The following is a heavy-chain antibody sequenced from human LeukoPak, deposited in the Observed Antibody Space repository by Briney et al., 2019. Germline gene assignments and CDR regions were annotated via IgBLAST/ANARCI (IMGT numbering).Heavy chain of an antibody. D-gene: IGHD2-15*01. V-gene: IGHV4-4*07. Sequence: SETLSLTCTVSGGSISSYYWSWIRQPAREGLEWIGRLHTSGSTHYNPSLKSRVTISVDTSKNQFSLKLSSVTAADTAVYYCARGYCSGGSCYSYYYYNYMDVWGKGTTVTVSS. CDR3: ARGYCSGGSCYSYYYYNYMDV. CDR2: LHTSGST. J-gene: IGHJ6*03. CDR1: GGSISSYY.